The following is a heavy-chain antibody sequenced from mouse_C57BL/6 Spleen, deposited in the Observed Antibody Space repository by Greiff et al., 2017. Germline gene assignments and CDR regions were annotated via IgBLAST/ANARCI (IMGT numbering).Heavy chain of an antibody. CDR3: TRFWYARDD. J-gene: IGHJ4*01. V-gene: IGHV1-15*01. CDR2: IDPETGGT. Sequence: QVQLQQSGAELVRPGASVTLSCKASGYTFTDYEMHWVKQTPVHGLEWIGAIDPETGGTAYNQKFKGKAILTADKSSSTAYMELRSLTSEDSSVYYCTRFWYARDDWGQGTSVTVSS. CDR1: GYTFTDYE.